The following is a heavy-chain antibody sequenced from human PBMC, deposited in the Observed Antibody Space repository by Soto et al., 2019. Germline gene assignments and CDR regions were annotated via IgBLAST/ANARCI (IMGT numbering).Heavy chain of an antibody. Sequence: TLSLTCAVYGGSFSGYYWSWIRQPPGKGLEWIGEINHSGSTNYNPSLKSRVTISVDASKNQFSLKLSSVTAADTAVYYCASDLVAAAGTADAFDIWGQGTMVTVSS. V-gene: IGHV4-34*01. CDR3: ASDLVAAAGTADAFDI. J-gene: IGHJ3*02. CDR1: GGSFSGYY. D-gene: IGHD6-13*01. CDR2: INHSGST.